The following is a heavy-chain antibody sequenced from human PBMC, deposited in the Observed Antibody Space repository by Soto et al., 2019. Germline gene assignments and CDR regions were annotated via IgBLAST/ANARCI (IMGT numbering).Heavy chain of an antibody. CDR2: INHSGST. V-gene: IGHV4-34*01. D-gene: IGHD3-10*01. CDR1: GGSFSGYY. CDR3: ARGGYYARYAFDI. J-gene: IGHJ3*02. Sequence: GTLSLTGAVYGGSFSGYYWSWIRQPPGKGLEWIGEINHSGSTKYNPSLKSRVTISVDTSKNQFSLKLSSVTAADTAVYYCARGGYYARYAFDIWGQGTMVTVSS.